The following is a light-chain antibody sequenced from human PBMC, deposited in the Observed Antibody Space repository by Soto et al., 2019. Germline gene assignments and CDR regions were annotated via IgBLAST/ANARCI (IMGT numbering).Light chain of an antibody. CDR1: QSVSSY. Sequence: EIVLTQSPATLSLSPGERATLSCRASQSVSSYLAWYQQKPGQAPRLLIYDASNRATGIPARFSGSVSGTYFTLIISSLEPEDFAVYYCQQRSNWPTFGQGTRLEIK. CDR2: DAS. J-gene: IGKJ5*01. V-gene: IGKV3-11*01. CDR3: QQRSNWPT.